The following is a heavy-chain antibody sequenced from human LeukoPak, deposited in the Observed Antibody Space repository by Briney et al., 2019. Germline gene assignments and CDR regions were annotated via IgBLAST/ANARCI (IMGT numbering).Heavy chain of an antibody. CDR1: GFTFTIFG. J-gene: IGHJ3*02. V-gene: IGHV3-48*01. CDR3: ARTYDFGRGPPGDAFDN. Sequence: GGSVRLSCAASGFTFTIFGFNWVRQAPGKVPEWVSYIDPRSGITYYADSVQGRFTISRDNAQESVFLQMNSLRADDTAVYYCARTYDFGRGPPGDAFDNWGPGTLVTVSS. CDR2: IDPRSGIT. D-gene: IGHD3-3*01.